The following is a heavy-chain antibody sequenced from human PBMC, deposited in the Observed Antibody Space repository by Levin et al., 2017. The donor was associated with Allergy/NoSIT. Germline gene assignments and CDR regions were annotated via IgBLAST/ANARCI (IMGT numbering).Heavy chain of an antibody. CDR1: GFTFSDYY. Sequence: PGGSLRLSCAASGFTFSDYYMSWIRQAPGKGLEWVSYISSSSSYTNYVDSVKGRFTISRDNAKNSLYLQMNSLRAEDTAVYYCARGQRCSGGSCPNRAEYFQYWGQGTLVTVSS. CDR3: ARGQRCSGGSCPNRAEYFQY. J-gene: IGHJ1*01. CDR2: ISSSSSYT. V-gene: IGHV3-11*05. D-gene: IGHD2-15*01.